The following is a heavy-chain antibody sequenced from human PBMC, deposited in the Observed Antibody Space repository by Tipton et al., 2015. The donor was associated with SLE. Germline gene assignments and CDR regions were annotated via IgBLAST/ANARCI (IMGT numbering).Heavy chain of an antibody. Sequence: TLSLTCTVSGASTNTYYWTWIRQAAGKGLEWIGRIYTSGSTDYNPPRKSRVPMSVDMSENRIFLRLTSVTAADTAVYYCATSTNAYFFYGMDVWGPGTTVIVSS. CDR2: IYTSGST. CDR3: ATSTNAYFFYGMDV. J-gene: IGHJ6*02. CDR1: GASTNTYY. V-gene: IGHV4-4*07. D-gene: IGHD2-8*01.